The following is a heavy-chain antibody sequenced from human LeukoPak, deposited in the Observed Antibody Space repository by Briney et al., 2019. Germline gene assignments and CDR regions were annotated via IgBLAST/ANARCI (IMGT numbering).Heavy chain of an antibody. CDR1: GYSFSSGYY. J-gene: IGHJ4*02. D-gene: IGHD5-12*01. Sequence: SETLSLTCTVSGYSFSSGYYWGWIRQPPGKGLEWIGSIYHSGSTYYNPSLKSRVTISVDTSKNQFSLKLSSVTAADTAVYYCARDGYSGNDGLWGQGSLVTVSS. CDR2: IYHSGST. V-gene: IGHV4-38-2*02. CDR3: ARDGYSGNDGL.